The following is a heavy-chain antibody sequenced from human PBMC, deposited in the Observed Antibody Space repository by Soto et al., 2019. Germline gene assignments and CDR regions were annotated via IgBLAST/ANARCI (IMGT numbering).Heavy chain of an antibody. CDR1: GFTFSDYY. D-gene: IGHD3-10*01. Sequence: GGSLRLSCAASGFTFSDYYMSWIRQAPGKGLEWVSYISSSSSYTNYADSVKGRFTISRDNAKNSLYLQMNSLRAEDTAVYYCARAVLMVRGVLDYWGQGTLVTVSS. V-gene: IGHV3-11*06. J-gene: IGHJ4*02. CDR3: ARAVLMVRGVLDY. CDR2: ISSSSSYT.